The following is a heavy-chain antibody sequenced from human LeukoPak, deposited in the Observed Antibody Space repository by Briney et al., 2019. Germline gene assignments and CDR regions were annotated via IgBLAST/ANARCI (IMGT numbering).Heavy chain of an antibody. D-gene: IGHD3-10*01. J-gene: IGHJ4*02. CDR1: GFTFSSYG. CDR2: LSGSGGNT. CDR3: AKDLVSMVRGVIVDY. Sequence: GGSLRLSCAASGFTFSSYGMSWVHQAPGKGLEWVSTLSGSGGNTYFADSVKGRFTISRDNSKNTLYLQMNSLRAEDTAVYYCAKDLVSMVRGVIVDYWGQGTLVTVSS. V-gene: IGHV3-23*01.